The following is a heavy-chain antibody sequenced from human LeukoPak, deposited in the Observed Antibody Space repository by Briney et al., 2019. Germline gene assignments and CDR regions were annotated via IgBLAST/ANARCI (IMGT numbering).Heavy chain of an antibody. Sequence: GGSLRLSCAASRFTFSSYSMNWVRQAPGKGLEWVSSIFPSGGEIHYADSVRGRFTISRDNSKSTLSLQMNSLRAEDTAIYYCATYRQVLLPFESWGQGTLVTVSS. CDR1: RFTFSSYS. CDR3: ATYRQVLLPFES. CDR2: IFPSGGEI. J-gene: IGHJ4*02. V-gene: IGHV3-21*04. D-gene: IGHD2-8*02.